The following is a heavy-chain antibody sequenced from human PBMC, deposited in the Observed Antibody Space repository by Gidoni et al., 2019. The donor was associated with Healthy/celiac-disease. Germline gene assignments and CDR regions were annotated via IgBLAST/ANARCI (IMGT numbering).Heavy chain of an antibody. J-gene: IGHJ1*01. V-gene: IGHV3-48*03. Sequence: EVQLVESGGGLVQPGGSLRLSCAASGFTFSSYEMNWVRQAPGKGLEWVSYISSSGSTIYYADSVKGRFTISRDNAKNSLYLQMNSLRAEDTAVYYCAKYYYDSSGTEYFQHWGQGTLVTVSS. CDR2: ISSSGSTI. D-gene: IGHD3-22*01. CDR1: GFTFSSYE. CDR3: AKYYYDSSGTEYFQH.